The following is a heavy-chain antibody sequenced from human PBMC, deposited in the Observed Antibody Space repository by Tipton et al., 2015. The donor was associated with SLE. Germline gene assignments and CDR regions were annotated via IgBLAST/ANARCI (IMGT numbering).Heavy chain of an antibody. V-gene: IGHV4-34*01. J-gene: IGHJ5*02. CDR3: ASVAVAGQESNWFDP. CDR2: INHSGST. CDR1: GGSFSGYY. Sequence: TLSLTCAVYGGSFSGYYWSWILQPPGKGLEWIGEINHSGSTDYNPSLKSRVTISVDTSKNQFSLKLSSVTAADTAVYYCASVAVAGQESNWFDPWGQGTLVTVSS. D-gene: IGHD6-19*01.